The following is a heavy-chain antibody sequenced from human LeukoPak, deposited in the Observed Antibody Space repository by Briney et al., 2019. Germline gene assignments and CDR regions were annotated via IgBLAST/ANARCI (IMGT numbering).Heavy chain of an antibody. Sequence: GESLKISCQGSGYNFINYWIGWVRQMPGKGLECMGIIYPGDSDTRYSPSFQGHVTISADKSISTAYLQWSSLKASDTAMYYCATGTALNDYGDELDYWGQGTLVTVSS. J-gene: IGHJ4*02. CDR2: IYPGDSDT. CDR3: ATGTALNDYGDELDY. D-gene: IGHD4-17*01. CDR1: GYNFINYW. V-gene: IGHV5-51*01.